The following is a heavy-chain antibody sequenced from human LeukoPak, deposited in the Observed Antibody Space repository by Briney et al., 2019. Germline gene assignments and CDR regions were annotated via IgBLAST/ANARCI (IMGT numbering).Heavy chain of an antibody. D-gene: IGHD3-16*01. CDR1: GFTFSGSS. J-gene: IGHJ4*02. CDR2: IRSKANNYAT. Sequence: GGSLRLSCAASGFTFSGSSMHWVRQASGKGLEWVGRIRSKANNYATTYAASVKGRFTFSRDDSKNTAYLQMNSLKSEDTAVYYCTTLSGGGWGQGTLVTVSS. V-gene: IGHV3-73*01. CDR3: TTLSGGG.